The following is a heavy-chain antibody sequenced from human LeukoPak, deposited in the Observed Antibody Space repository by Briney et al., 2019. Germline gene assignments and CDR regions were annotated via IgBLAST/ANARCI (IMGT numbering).Heavy chain of an antibody. CDR2: INAGNGNT. V-gene: IGHV1-3*01. Sequence: ASVKVSCKASGYTFASYAMHWVRQAPGQRLEWMGWINAGNGNTKYSQKFQGRVTMTTDTSTSTAYMELRSLRSDDTAVYYCARDGGGIAARPSDYWGQGTLVTVSS. J-gene: IGHJ4*02. CDR1: GYTFASYA. CDR3: ARDGGGIAARPSDY. D-gene: IGHD6-6*01.